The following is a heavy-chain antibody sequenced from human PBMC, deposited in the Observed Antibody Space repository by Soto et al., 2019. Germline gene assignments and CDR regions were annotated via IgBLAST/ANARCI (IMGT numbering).Heavy chain of an antibody. CDR2: IYHTGIT. J-gene: IGHJ5*02. V-gene: IGHV4-59*08. Sequence: PSETLSLTCTVSGGSISSYYWSWIRQPPGKGLEWIGYIYHTGITNYNPSLKSRVTISVDTSKNQFSLKLSSVTAADTAVYYCARAKAPLYSSSWYWFDPWGQGTLVTVSS. D-gene: IGHD6-13*01. CDR3: ARAKAPLYSSSWYWFDP. CDR1: GGSISSYY.